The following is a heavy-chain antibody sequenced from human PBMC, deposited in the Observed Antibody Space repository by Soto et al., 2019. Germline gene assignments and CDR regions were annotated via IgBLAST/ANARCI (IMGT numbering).Heavy chain of an antibody. V-gene: IGHV4-30-4*01. CDR1: GDFISTVDYL. D-gene: IGHD2-15*01. CDR3: AXGRYCLTGRCFPNWFDS. CDR2: IYKSATT. J-gene: IGHJ5*01. Sequence: SETLSLTCSVSGDFISTVDYLWAWIRQPPGQALEYIGYIYKSATTYYNPSFESRVAISLDTSKSQFSLNVTSVTAADTAVYFCAXGRYCLTGRCFPNWFDSWGQGTLVTVSS.